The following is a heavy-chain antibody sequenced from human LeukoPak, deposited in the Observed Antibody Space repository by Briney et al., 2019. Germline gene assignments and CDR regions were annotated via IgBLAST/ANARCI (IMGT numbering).Heavy chain of an antibody. CDR3: ASEGRRLKESYDSSGGSAFDI. V-gene: IGHV3-30*03. J-gene: IGHJ3*02. CDR2: ISDDGRTE. D-gene: IGHD3-22*01. Sequence: GGSLRLSCAASGFAFSSHGMHWVRQAPGKGLEWVAVISDDGRTEYYADSVKGRFTISRDNSKNPVSLQMNSMRAEDTAVYYCASEGRRLKESYDSSGGSAFDIWGQGTMVTVSS. CDR1: GFAFSSHG.